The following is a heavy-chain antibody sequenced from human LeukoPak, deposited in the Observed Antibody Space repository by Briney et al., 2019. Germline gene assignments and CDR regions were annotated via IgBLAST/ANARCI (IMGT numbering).Heavy chain of an antibody. V-gene: IGHV4-4*02. Sequence: SGTLSLTCAVSGGSISSSNWWSWVRQPPGKGLEWIGEIYHSGSTNYNPSLKSRVTISVDKSKNQFSLKLSSVTAADTAVYYCARVVTMIVVDHWYFDLWGRGTLVTVSS. J-gene: IGHJ2*01. CDR1: GGSISSSNW. D-gene: IGHD3-22*01. CDR2: IYHSGST. CDR3: ARVVTMIVVDHWYFDL.